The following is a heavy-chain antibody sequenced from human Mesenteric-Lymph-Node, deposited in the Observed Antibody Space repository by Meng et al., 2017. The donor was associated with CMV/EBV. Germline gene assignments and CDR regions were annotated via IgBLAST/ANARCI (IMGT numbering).Heavy chain of an antibody. CDR3: VRGLSVPAAPPDF. Sequence: GGSLRLSCAASGFTFSDYWMHWVRQAPGKGLVWVSGISWNSGSIGYADSVKGRFTISRDNAKNSLYLQMNSLRAEDTAFYYCVRGLSVPAAPPDFWGQGTLVTVSS. CDR1: GFTFSDYW. J-gene: IGHJ4*02. CDR2: ISWNSGSI. D-gene: IGHD2-2*01. V-gene: IGHV3-9*01.